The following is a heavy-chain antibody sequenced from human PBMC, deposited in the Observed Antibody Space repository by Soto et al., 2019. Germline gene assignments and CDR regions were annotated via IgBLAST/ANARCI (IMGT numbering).Heavy chain of an antibody. CDR2: IYYSGST. V-gene: IGHV4-31*03. CDR1: GGSISSGGYY. D-gene: IGHD5-12*01. J-gene: IGHJ6*02. Sequence: SETLSLTCTVSGGSISSGGYYWSWIRQHPGKGLEWIGYIYYSGSTYYNPSLKSRVTMSVDTSKNQFSLKLSSVTAADTAVYYCAASAPPATNYYYAMDVWGQGTTVTVYS. CDR3: AASAPPATNYYYAMDV.